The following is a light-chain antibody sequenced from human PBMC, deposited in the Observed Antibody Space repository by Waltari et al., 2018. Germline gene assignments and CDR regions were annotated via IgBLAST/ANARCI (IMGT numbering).Light chain of an antibody. J-gene: IGLJ2*01. V-gene: IGLV2-14*01. CDR3: SSYTSSSTLDVV. CDR2: DVS. Sequence: QSALTHPASVSGSPGQSITISCPGTTSDVGAYNYASWFQQHPGKAPKLMIYDVSNRPSGVSNRFSGSKSGNTASLTISGLQAEDEADYYCSSYTSSSTLDVVFGGGTKLTVL. CDR1: TSDVGAYNY.